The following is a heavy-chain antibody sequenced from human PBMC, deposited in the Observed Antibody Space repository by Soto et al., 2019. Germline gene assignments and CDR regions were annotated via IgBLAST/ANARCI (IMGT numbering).Heavy chain of an antibody. CDR3: AKSMYNWNDGFFDY. V-gene: IGHV3-30*18. D-gene: IGHD1-1*01. Sequence: QVQLVESGGGVVQPGRSLRLSCAASGFTFSSYGMHWVRHAPGKGLEWVAIISYDGINKYYANSVEGRFTISRDNSKNTLYLQMNSLRAEDTAVYYCAKSMYNWNDGFFDYWGQGTLVTVSS. CDR2: ISYDGINK. J-gene: IGHJ4*02. CDR1: GFTFSSYG.